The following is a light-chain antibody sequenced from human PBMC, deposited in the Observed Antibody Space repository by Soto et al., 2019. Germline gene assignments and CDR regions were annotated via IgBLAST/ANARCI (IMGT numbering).Light chain of an antibody. Sequence: QSVLTQPASVSGSPGQSITISCTGTSSDDGGYNYVSWYQQHPGKAPKLMIYDVSNRPSGVSNRFSGSKSGTTASLTISGLQAEDEDDYYCSSYTSSTTPVVFGGGTKVTVL. CDR3: SSYTSSTTPVV. J-gene: IGLJ2*01. V-gene: IGLV2-14*01. CDR1: SSDDGGYNY. CDR2: DVS.